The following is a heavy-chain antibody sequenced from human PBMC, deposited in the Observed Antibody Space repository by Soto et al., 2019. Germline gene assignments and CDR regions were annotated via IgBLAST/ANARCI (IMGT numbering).Heavy chain of an antibody. CDR2: VSYDGNHK. CDR3: AKDVGQQLVLNYGMDV. D-gene: IGHD6-13*01. CDR1: GFTFRSFG. J-gene: IGHJ6*02. Sequence: QVQLVESGGGVIQPGTSLSLSCGSSGFTFRSFGMYWVRQAPGKGLEWVAVVSYDGNHKYYADSVKGRFTVSRDNAKNRLYLQMISLRGEDTAVYYCAKDVGQQLVLNYGMDVWGQGTTVTVSS. V-gene: IGHV3-30*18.